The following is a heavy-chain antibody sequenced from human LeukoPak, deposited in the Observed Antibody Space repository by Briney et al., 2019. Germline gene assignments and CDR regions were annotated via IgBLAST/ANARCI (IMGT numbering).Heavy chain of an antibody. J-gene: IGHJ4*02. CDR1: GFTFNTFW. V-gene: IGHV3-7*01. CDR2: INPDGSEK. CDR3: AKDVDY. Sequence: GGSLRLSCAGSGFTFNTFWMNWVRQAPGKGLEWVANINPDGSEKYLVDSVKGRFSISRDNAKNLLYPQMSGLRAEDTAVYYCAKDVDYWGQGTLVTVSS.